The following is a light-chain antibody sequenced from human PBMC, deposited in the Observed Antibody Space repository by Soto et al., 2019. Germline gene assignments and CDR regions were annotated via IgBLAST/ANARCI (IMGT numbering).Light chain of an antibody. CDR2: GNN. J-gene: IGLJ1*01. Sequence: QSALTQPPSVSGAPGQGVTISCTGSSSSIGAGYDVHWYQQVPGTAPKLLIYGNNNRPSGVPDRFSGSKSGTSASLAITGLQAEDEADYYCQSYDSYLSHFYVFGTGTKVTV. V-gene: IGLV1-40*01. CDR3: QSYDSYLSHFYV. CDR1: SSSIGAGYD.